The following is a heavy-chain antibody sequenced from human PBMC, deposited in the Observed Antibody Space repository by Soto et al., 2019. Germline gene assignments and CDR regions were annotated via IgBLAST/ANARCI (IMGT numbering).Heavy chain of an antibody. Sequence: SGPTLVNPTQTLTLTCTFSGFSLSTSGMCVTWIRQPPEKALEWLARIDWDDDKYYSTSLKTRLTISKDTSKNQVVLTMTNMDPVDTATYYCARYSTMTTNIAYWGQGTLVTVSS. CDR1: GFSLSTSGMC. CDR3: ARYSTMTTNIAY. V-gene: IGHV2-70*11. J-gene: IGHJ4*02. CDR2: IDWDDDK. D-gene: IGHD4-17*01.